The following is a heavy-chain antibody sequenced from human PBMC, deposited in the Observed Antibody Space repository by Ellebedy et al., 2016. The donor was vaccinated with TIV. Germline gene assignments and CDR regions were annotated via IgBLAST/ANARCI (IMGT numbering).Heavy chain of an antibody. CDR2: IYHSGST. CDR1: GGSISSSNW. CDR3: ARGYSGYDSYNWFDP. J-gene: IGHJ5*02. D-gene: IGHD5-12*01. Sequence: MPSETLSLTCAVSGGSISSSNWWSWVRQPPGKGLEWIGEIYHSGSTNYNPSLKSRVTISLDKSKNQFSLKLSSVTAADTAVYYCARGYSGYDSYNWFDPWGQGTLVTVSS. V-gene: IGHV4-4*02.